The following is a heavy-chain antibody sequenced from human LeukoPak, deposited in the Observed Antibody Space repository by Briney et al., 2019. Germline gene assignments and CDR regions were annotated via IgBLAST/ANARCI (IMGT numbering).Heavy chain of an antibody. V-gene: IGHV3-23*01. D-gene: IGHD6-13*01. CDR3: AREEQQEFDY. CDR2: LCCSDINT. J-gene: IGHJ4*02. Sequence: GGSLRLSCVASGFIFSTYAMNWVRQAPGKGLEWVSNLCCSDINTYYADSVKGRFTISRDNAKNTLYLQMNSLRAEDTAVYYCAREEQQEFDYWGQGTLVTVSS. CDR1: GFIFSTYA.